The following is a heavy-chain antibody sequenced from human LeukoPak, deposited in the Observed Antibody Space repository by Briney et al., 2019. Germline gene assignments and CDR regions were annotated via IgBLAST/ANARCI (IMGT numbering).Heavy chain of an antibody. Sequence: ASVKVSCKASGYTFTSYGISWVRQAPGQGLEWMGWISAYNGNTNYAQKLQGRVTMTTDTSTSTAYMELRSLRSDDTAVYYCARGSYSNYYDYSNADYWGQGTLVTVSS. V-gene: IGHV1-18*01. CDR3: ARGSYSNYYDYSNADY. D-gene: IGHD4-11*01. CDR1: GYTFTSYG. J-gene: IGHJ4*02. CDR2: ISAYNGNT.